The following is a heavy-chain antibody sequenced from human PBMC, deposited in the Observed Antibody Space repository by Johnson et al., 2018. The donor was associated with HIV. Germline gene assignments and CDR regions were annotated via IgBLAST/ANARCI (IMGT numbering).Heavy chain of an antibody. D-gene: IGHD1-7*01. CDR1: GFTFSYAW. CDR3: ARENYRRRDAFDV. Sequence: VQLVESGGNLVKPGGSLRLSCAASGFTFSYAWMSWVRQAPGKGLEWVGRIKSKANSYTTDYAASVKGRFTISRDDSKNSLYLQINSLRIEDTAVYYCARENYRRRDAFDVWGQGTAVIVSS. CDR2: IKSKANSYTT. J-gene: IGHJ3*01. V-gene: IGHV3-72*01.